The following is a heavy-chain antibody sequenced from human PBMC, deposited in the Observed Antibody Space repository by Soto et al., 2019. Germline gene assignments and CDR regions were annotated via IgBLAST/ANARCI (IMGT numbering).Heavy chain of an antibody. Sequence: SETLSLTCTVSGGSISSGNYCWSWIRQPPGKGLEWIGFIHYSGSSYYNPSLKSRVTISVDTSKNQFSLKLDSVTAADTAVYYCARDLDTATYFDYWGHGTLGTVS. CDR1: GGSISSGNYC. CDR3: ARDLDTATYFDY. D-gene: IGHD5-18*01. V-gene: IGHV4-30-4*01. J-gene: IGHJ4*03. CDR2: IHYSGSS.